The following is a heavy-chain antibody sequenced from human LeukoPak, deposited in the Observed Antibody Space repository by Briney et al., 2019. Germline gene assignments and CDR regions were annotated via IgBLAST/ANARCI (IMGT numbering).Heavy chain of an antibody. V-gene: IGHV3-48*01. CDR3: ARDWPIDY. CDR1: GFTFSSYS. CDR2: ISSSSSTI. J-gene: IGHJ4*02. Sequence: GGSLRLSCVASGFTFSSYSMNWVRQAPGKGLEWISYISSSSSTIYYADSVEGRFTISRDNAKNSLYLQMSSLRAEDTAVYYCARDWPIDYWGQGTLVTVSS.